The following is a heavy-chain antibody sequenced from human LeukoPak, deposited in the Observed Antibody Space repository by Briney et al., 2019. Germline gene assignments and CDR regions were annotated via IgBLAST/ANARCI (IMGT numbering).Heavy chain of an antibody. D-gene: IGHD2-21*01. CDR1: GFTFSSYS. J-gene: IGHJ6*02. V-gene: IGHV3-21*01. CDR2: ISSSSSYI. CDR3: ALLGGAYCGGDCSYGMDV. Sequence: GGSLRLSCAASGFTFSSYSMNWVRQAPGKGLEWVSSISSSSSYIYYADSVKGRFTISRDNAKNSLYLQMNSLRVEDTAVYYCALLGGAYCGGDCSYGMDVWGQGTTVTVSS.